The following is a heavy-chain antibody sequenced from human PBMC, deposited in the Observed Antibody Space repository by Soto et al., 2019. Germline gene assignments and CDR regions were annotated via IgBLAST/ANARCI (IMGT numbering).Heavy chain of an antibody. V-gene: IGHV4-34*01. CDR1: GGSFSGYY. CDR2: INHSGST. J-gene: IGHJ4*02. Sequence: SETLSLTCAVYGGSFSGYYWSWIRQPPGKGLEWIGEINHSGSTNYNPSLKSRVTISVDTSKNQFSLKLSSVTAADTAVYYCARSDGLETYYYDSSGRPGPFDYWGQGTLVTVSS. D-gene: IGHD3-22*01. CDR3: ARSDGLETYYYDSSGRPGPFDY.